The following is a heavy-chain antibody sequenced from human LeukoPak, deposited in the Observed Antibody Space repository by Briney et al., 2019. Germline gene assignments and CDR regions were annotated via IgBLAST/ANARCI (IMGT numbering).Heavy chain of an antibody. CDR1: GFIVSGDF. J-gene: IGHJ4*02. CDR3: AREVIVGATYFDY. CDR2: IYSDGST. Sequence: GGSLRLSCAASGFIVSGDFMSWVRQAPGKGLEWVSVIYSDGSTYYADSVKGRFTISRDNSKNTLDLQMTGLRAEDTAVYYCAREVIVGATYFDYWGQGTLVTVSS. D-gene: IGHD1-26*01. V-gene: IGHV3-53*01.